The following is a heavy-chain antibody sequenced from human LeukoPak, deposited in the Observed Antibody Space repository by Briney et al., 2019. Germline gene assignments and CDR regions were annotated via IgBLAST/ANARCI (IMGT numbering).Heavy chain of an antibody. CDR3: AREPQGDSSGYDAFDI. D-gene: IGHD3-22*01. CDR1: GFTFSSYG. Sequence: GRSLRLSCAASGFTFSSYGMHWVRQAPGKGLEWVAVIWYDGSNKYYADSVKGRFTLSRDNSKNTLFLQMNSLRAEDTAVYYCAREPQGDSSGYDAFDIWGQGTMVTVSS. V-gene: IGHV3-33*01. CDR2: IWYDGSNK. J-gene: IGHJ3*02.